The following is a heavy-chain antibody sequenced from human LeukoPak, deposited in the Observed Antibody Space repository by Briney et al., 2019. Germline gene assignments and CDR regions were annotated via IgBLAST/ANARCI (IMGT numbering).Heavy chain of an antibody. V-gene: IGHV4-4*02. CDR3: ARGTITTVTDS. Sequence: PSETLSLTCAISGGSISSSNWWTWVRQPPGKGLEWVGEIYLRGNTNYNPSLESRVSISVDESKTQLSLRLESVTAADTAVYYCARGTITTVTDSWGPGTLVTVSS. J-gene: IGHJ4*02. CDR2: IYLRGNT. D-gene: IGHD4-17*01. CDR1: GGSISSSNW.